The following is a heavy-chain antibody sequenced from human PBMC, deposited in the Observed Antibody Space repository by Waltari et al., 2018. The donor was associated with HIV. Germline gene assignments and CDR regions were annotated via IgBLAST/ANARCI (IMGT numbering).Heavy chain of an antibody. J-gene: IGHJ4*02. D-gene: IGHD3-16*01. CDR2: INQSGTS. V-gene: IGHV4-34*02. CDR1: GESLSGYY. Sequence: QVQLQQWGAGLLKPSETLSLTCAVYGESLSGYYWAWIRHSPEKGREWIGEINQSGTSNYHPSRKSRVTISRDTSKNQFSLNLASVTAADTAVYYCARVLGLVRLTPDMMPGYFDYWGQGNLVTVSS. CDR3: ARVLGLVRLTPDMMPGYFDY.